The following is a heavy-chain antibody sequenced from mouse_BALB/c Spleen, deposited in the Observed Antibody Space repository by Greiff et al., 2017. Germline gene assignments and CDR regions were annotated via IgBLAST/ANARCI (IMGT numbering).Heavy chain of an antibody. CDR1: GFNIKDTY. CDR3: ARDEITTVVADYYAMDY. D-gene: IGHD1-1*01. CDR2: IDPANGNP. Sequence: EVQLQQSGAELVKPGASVKLSCTASGFNIKDTYMHWVKQRPEQGLEWIGRIDPANGNPKYDPKFQGKATITADTSSNTAYLQLSSLTSEDTAVYYCARDEITTVVADYYAMDYWGQGTSGTVSS. V-gene: IGHV14-3*02. J-gene: IGHJ4*01.